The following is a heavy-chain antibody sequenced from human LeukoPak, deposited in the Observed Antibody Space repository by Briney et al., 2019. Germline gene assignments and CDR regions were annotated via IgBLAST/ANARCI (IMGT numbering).Heavy chain of an antibody. CDR3: VRRARRGYSYGFDN. CDR1: GFTFSSYE. Sequence: GGSLRLSCAASGFTFSSYEMNWVRQAPGKGLEWVSYISSSGSTIYYADSVKGRFTISRDNAKKTLYLQINSLRTEDTALYYWVRRARRGYSYGFDNWGQGTLVTVSS. D-gene: IGHD5-12*01. CDR2: ISSSGSTI. V-gene: IGHV3-48*03. J-gene: IGHJ4*02.